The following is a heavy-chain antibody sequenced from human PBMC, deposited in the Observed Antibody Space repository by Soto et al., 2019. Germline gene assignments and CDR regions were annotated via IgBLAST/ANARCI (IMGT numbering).Heavy chain of an antibody. V-gene: IGHV4-31*03. CDR3: ARRPTGSGSSFFDY. J-gene: IGHJ4*02. CDR1: AGSITSDEYY. D-gene: IGHD3-10*01. CDR2: IHHTGST. Sequence: SETLSLTCTVSAGSITSDEYYWNWIRYRPGKGLEWIGFIHHTGSTFYNPSLESRASKSIDTSESQFSLNLASVTVAETAVYYCARRPTGSGSSFFDYWGPGTLVTVSS.